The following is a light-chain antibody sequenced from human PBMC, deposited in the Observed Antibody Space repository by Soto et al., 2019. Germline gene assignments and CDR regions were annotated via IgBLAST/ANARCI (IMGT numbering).Light chain of an antibody. J-gene: IGKJ5*01. CDR2: GAS. CDR3: QQYYNCPRT. CDR1: QTVSSN. V-gene: IGKV3-15*01. Sequence: ELVLTQSPGTLSLSPVEIVPISCRASQTVSSNLAWYQQKPGQAPRLLFYGASTGATGPPARFSGSGSGTEFTLTINSLQAEDCAVYYCQQYYNCPRTFGQGTRLEI.